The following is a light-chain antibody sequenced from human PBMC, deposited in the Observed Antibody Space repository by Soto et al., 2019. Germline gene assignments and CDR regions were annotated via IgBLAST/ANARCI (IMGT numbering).Light chain of an antibody. V-gene: IGKV3-11*01. CDR1: QSVSSY. J-gene: IGKJ5*01. Sequence: EIVLTQSPATLSLSPGERATLSCRASQSVSSYLAWYQQKPGQAPRLLIYDASNRATGIPARFSGSGSGTEFTLTISRLEPEDFAVYYCQQYDKWFSITFGQGTRLEIK. CDR3: QQYDKWFSIT. CDR2: DAS.